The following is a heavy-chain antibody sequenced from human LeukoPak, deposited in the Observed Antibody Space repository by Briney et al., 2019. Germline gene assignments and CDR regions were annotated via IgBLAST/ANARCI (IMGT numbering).Heavy chain of an antibody. D-gene: IGHD6-13*01. CDR1: GGSISSYY. Sequence: SETLSLTCTVSGGSISSYYWSWIRQPAGKGLEWIGRIYTSGSTNYNPSLKSRVTMSVDTFKNQFSLKLSSVTAADTAVYYCARSSSWSSSWYFDYWGQGTLVTVSS. CDR2: IYTSGST. J-gene: IGHJ4*02. V-gene: IGHV4-4*07. CDR3: ARSSSWSSSWYFDY.